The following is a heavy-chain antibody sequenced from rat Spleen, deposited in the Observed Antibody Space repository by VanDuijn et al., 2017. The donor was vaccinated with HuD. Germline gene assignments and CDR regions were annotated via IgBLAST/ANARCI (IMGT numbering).Heavy chain of an antibody. CDR2: IWGDGST. CDR3: ARADYSNYILFDY. Sequence: QVQLKESGPGLVQPSQTLSLTCTVSGFSLTSYNVHWVRQPTGKGLEWMGGIWGDGSTGYSSALKSRLSITRDTSKSQVFLKMTSLQTEDIATYYCARADYSNYILFDYWGQGVMVTVSS. CDR1: GFSLTSYN. J-gene: IGHJ2*01. V-gene: IGHV2-30*01. D-gene: IGHD1-2*01.